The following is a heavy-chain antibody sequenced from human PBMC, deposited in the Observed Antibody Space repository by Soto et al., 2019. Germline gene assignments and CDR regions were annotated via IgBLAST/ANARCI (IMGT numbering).Heavy chain of an antibody. Sequence: EVQLLESGGGLVQPGGSLRLSCAASGFTFSSYAMSSVRQAPGKGLEWVSAISGSGGSTYYADSVKGRFTISRDNSKNTLYLQMNSLRAEDTAVYYCAKDFGTTAGGHADAFDIWGQGTMVTFSS. CDR3: AKDFGTTAGGHADAFDI. CDR1: GFTFSSYA. J-gene: IGHJ3*02. V-gene: IGHV3-23*01. CDR2: ISGSGGST. D-gene: IGHD1-1*01.